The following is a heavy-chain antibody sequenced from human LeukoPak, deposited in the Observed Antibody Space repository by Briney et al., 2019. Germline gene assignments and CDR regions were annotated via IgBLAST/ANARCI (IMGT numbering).Heavy chain of an antibody. D-gene: IGHD3-22*01. Sequence: GGSLRLSCAASGFTFSSYAMSWVRRAPGKGLEWVSAISGSGGSTYYADSVKGRFTISRDNSKNTLYLQMNSLRAEDTAVYYCAKGDSSGYYSSPSGVYWGQGTLVTVSS. CDR2: ISGSGGST. J-gene: IGHJ4*02. CDR1: GFTFSSYA. V-gene: IGHV3-23*01. CDR3: AKGDSSGYYSSPSGVY.